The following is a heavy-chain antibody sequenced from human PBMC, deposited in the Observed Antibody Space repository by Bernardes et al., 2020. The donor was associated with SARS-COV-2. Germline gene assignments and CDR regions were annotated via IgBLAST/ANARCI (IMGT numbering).Heavy chain of an antibody. CDR1: GYRFSIYG. CDR3: ARDQGRTYGMDV. V-gene: IGHV1-18*04. Sequence: ASVKVSCKASGYRFSIYGITWVRKAPGQGLEWMGWISAYSGNTDYAQNLQGRLTMTADTSTSTAYMELRSLRSDDTAVYYCARDQGRTYGMDVWGQGTTVIVSS. CDR2: ISAYSGNT. J-gene: IGHJ6*02.